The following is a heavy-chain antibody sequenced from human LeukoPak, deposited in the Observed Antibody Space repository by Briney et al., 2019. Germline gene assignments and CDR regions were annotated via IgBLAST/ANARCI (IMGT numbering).Heavy chain of an antibody. V-gene: IGHV3-23*01. CDR3: ALLMMYAIDFDY. CDR1: GFTFRSYA. D-gene: IGHD2-8*01. J-gene: IGHJ4*02. CDR2: INSSGGST. Sequence: GGSLRLSCVASGFTFRSYAMSWVRQAPGKGLEWVSTINSSGGSTYYADSLKGRFTISRDISKNTLYLQMNGLRAEDTAIYYCALLMMYAIDFDYWGQGILVTVSS.